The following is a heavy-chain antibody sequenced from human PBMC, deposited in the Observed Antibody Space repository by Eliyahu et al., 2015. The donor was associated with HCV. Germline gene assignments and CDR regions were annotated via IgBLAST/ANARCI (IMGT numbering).Heavy chain of an antibody. CDR3: ARYMRRHYDSSGYYYTEYAQH. CDR1: GDSISSNTYY. J-gene: IGHJ1*01. D-gene: IGHD3-22*01. CDR2: ISHSGNT. V-gene: IGHV4-39*01. Sequence: QLQLQESGPGLVKPSETLSLTCSVSGDSISSNTYYWGWIRQPPGKGLEWVGTISHSGNTYYSPSLKSRVTISVETSKNQFSLKLSSVTAADTAVYYCARYMRRHYDSSGYYYTEYAQHWGQGTLVTVSS.